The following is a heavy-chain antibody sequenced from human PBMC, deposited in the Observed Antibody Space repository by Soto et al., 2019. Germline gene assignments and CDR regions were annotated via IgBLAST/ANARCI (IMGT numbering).Heavy chain of an antibody. Sequence: GGSLRLSCAASGFTFNNYGMQWVRQAPGKGLEWVAVISHTGSTTYYTDSVKGRFTISRDNSKNTLELRMNSLRAEDTAVYFCAKEKTAYASSSYDSWRQGTLVTVSS. CDR3: AKEKTAYASSSYDS. CDR1: GFTFNNYG. CDR2: ISHTGSTT. V-gene: IGHV3-30*18. D-gene: IGHD6-6*01. J-gene: IGHJ4*02.